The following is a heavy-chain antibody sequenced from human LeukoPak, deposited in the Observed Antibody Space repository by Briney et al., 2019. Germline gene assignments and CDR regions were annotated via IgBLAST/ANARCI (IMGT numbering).Heavy chain of an antibody. Sequence: GGSLRLSCAASGFTFSGSAMHWVRQASGKGLEWVGRIRSKANSYATAYAASVKGGFTISRDDSKNTAYLQMNSLKTEDTAVYYCTRAYYYDSSGYVDYWGQGTLVTVSS. CDR2: IRSKANSYAT. V-gene: IGHV3-73*01. CDR1: GFTFSGSA. CDR3: TRAYYYDSSGYVDY. D-gene: IGHD3-22*01. J-gene: IGHJ4*02.